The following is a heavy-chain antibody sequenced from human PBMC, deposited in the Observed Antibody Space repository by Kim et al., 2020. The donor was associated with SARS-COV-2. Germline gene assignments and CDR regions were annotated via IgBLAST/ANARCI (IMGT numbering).Heavy chain of an antibody. J-gene: IGHJ6*02. D-gene: IGHD3-10*01. Sequence: ASVKVSCKASGYTFTSYGISWVRQAPGQGLEWMGWISAYNGNTNYAQKLQGRVTMTTDTSTSTAYMELRSLRSDDTAVYYCARDLMVRGVTDTPRMDVWGQGTTVTVSS. CDR2: ISAYNGNT. CDR1: GYTFTSYG. CDR3: ARDLMVRGVTDTPRMDV. V-gene: IGHV1-18*04.